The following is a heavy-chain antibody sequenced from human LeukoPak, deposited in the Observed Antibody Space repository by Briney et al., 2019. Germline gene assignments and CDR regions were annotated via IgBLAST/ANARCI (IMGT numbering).Heavy chain of an antibody. D-gene: IGHD5-18*01. CDR3: AREWIQLWLPDY. CDR2: MSYDGSTK. V-gene: IGHV3-30-3*01. J-gene: IGHJ4*02. Sequence: GGSLRLSCAASEFTFSSYTMHWVRQAPGKGLEWVAVMSYDGSTKYYADSVKGRFTISRDNSKNTLYLQMNSLRAEDTAVYYCAREWIQLWLPDYWGQGTLVTVSS. CDR1: EFTFSSYT.